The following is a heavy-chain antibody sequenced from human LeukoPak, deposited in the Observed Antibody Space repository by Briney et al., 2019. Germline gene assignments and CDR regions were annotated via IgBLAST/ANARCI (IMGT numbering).Heavy chain of an antibody. CDR2: INPSDDST. J-gene: IGHJ5*02. D-gene: IGHD6-6*01. Sequence: ASVKVSCKASGFTFTNYYVHWVRQAPGQGLEWMGIINPSDDSTTYAQKFRGRVTMTRDTSTDIVYMQLSSLRSEDTAVYYCARGTNSISFGFDPWGQGTLVTVSS. CDR3: ARGTNSISFGFDP. V-gene: IGHV1-46*01. CDR1: GFTFTNYY.